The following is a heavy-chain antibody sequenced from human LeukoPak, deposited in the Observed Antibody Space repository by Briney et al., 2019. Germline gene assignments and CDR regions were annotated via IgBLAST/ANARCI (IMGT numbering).Heavy chain of an antibody. V-gene: IGHV4-39*01. J-gene: IGHJ4*02. CDR2: IYYSGST. Sequence: SETLSLTCTVSGGSISSSSYYWGWIRQPPGKGLEWIGSIYYSGSTYYNPSLKSRVTISVDTSKNQFSLKLSSGTAADTAVYYCPRPRSYQLLLFDYWGQGTLVTVSS. D-gene: IGHD2-2*01. CDR3: PRPRSYQLLLFDY. CDR1: GGSISSSSYY.